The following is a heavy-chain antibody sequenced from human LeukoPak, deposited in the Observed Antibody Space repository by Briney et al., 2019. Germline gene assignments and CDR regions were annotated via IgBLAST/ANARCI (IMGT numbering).Heavy chain of an antibody. CDR3: ARDGFLLRYFDWLFTY. Sequence: GRSLRLSCAASGFTFSSYAMHWVRQAPGKGLEWVAVISYDGSNKYYADSVKGRFTISRDNSKNTLYLQMNSLRAEDTAVYYCARDGFLLRYFDWLFTYWGQGTLVTVSS. D-gene: IGHD3-9*01. CDR2: ISYDGSNK. J-gene: IGHJ4*02. CDR1: GFTFSSYA. V-gene: IGHV3-30-3*01.